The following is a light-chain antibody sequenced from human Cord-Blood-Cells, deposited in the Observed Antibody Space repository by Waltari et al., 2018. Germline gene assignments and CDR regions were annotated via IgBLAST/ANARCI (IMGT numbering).Light chain of an antibody. CDR3: QQYNNWPPEIT. Sequence: EIVMTQSPATLSVSPGERATLSCRASQSVSSNLTWYQQKPGQAPRLLIYGASTRATGIPARFSGSGSVTEFTLTISSLQSEDFAVYYCQQYNNWPPEITFGQGTRLEIK. J-gene: IGKJ5*01. CDR2: GAS. V-gene: IGKV3-15*01. CDR1: QSVSSN.